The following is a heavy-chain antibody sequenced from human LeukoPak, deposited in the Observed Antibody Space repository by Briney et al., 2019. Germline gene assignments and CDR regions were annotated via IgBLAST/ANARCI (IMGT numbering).Heavy chain of an antibody. J-gene: IGHJ4*02. D-gene: IGHD4-17*01. CDR1: GFRFSDYS. CDR3: AKDQGTVTMDY. CDR2: ISYDGSNK. V-gene: IGHV3-30*18. Sequence: GGSLRLSCVASGFRFSDYSMNWVRQAPGKGLEWVAVISYDGSNKYYADSVKGRFTISRDNSKNTLYLQMNSLRAEDTAVYYCAKDQGTVTMDYWGQGTLVTVSS.